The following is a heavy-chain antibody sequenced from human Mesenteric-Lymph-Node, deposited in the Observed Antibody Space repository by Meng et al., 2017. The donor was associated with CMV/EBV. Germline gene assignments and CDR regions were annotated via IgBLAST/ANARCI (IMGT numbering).Heavy chain of an antibody. D-gene: IGHD6-13*01. J-gene: IGHJ6*02. CDR3: AKDKAAVVEEGYGTDV. V-gene: IGHV3-48*03. CDR1: GFTFSSYE. CDR2: ISSSGSTI. Sequence: GESLKISCAASGFTFSSYEMNWVRQAPGKGLEWVSYISSSGSTIYYADSVKGRFTISRDNSKKTLYLQMNSLRAEDTAVYYCAKDKAAVVEEGYGTDVWGQGSTVTVSS.